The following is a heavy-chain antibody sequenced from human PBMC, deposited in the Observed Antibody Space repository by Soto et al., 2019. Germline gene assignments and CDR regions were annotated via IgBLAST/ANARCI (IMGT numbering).Heavy chain of an antibody. CDR3: AKVNVVVVAATFEYEYYFDY. CDR2: ISNTGST. Sequence: GGSLRLSCVASVFTFSNNYLSWVRQAPGRGLEWVSAISNTGSTYYAGSVKGRSTISRDSSTNTLYLEVNSLRADDTAVYYCAKVNVVVVAATFEYEYYFDYWGQGTLVTVSS. V-gene: IGHV3-53*01. CDR1: VFTFSNNY. J-gene: IGHJ4*02. D-gene: IGHD2-15*01.